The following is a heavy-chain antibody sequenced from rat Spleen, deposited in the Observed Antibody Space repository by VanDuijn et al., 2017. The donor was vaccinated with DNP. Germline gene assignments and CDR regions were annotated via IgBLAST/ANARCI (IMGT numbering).Heavy chain of an antibody. CDR3: ARHGRVTTVATYWYFDF. CDR1: GFTFSDYY. Sequence: EVQLVESGGGLVQPGRSLKLSCVASGFTFSDYYMAWVRQAPKKGLEWVAAISPSDRRTYYPDSVNGRFTISRDNAKSTLYLQMNSLRSEDTATYYCARHGRVTTVATYWYFDFWGPGTMVTVSS. J-gene: IGHJ1*01. V-gene: IGHV5-25*01. CDR2: ISPSDRRT. D-gene: IGHD1-3*01.